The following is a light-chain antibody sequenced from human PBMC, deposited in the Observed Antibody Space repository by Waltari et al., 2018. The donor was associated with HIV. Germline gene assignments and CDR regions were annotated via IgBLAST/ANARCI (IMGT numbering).Light chain of an antibody. CDR3: QQYGSSSWT. CDR1: QSVSSNS. J-gene: IGKJ1*01. CDR2: GAS. Sequence: EIVLTQSPGTLSLSPGEGATLSCWASQSVSSNSFAWYQQKPGQAPKLLIYGASSRATGIPDRFSGSGSGTDFTLTISRLEPEDFAVYYCQQYGSSSWTFGQGTNVEMK. V-gene: IGKV3-20*01.